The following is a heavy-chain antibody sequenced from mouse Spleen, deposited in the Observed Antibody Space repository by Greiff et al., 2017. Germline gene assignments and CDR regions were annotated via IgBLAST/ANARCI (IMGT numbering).Heavy chain of an antibody. Sequence: EVQGVESGGGLVKPGGSLKLSCAASGFTFSSYTMSWVRQTPAKRLEWVATISSGGGNTYYPDSVKGRFTISRDNARNTLYLQMSSLRSEDTAMYYCARRGTANWYFDVWGAGTTVTVSS. CDR2: ISSGGGNT. J-gene: IGHJ1*01. D-gene: IGHD4-1*01. CDR1: GFTFSSYT. CDR3: ARRGTANWYFDV. V-gene: IGHV5-9*04.